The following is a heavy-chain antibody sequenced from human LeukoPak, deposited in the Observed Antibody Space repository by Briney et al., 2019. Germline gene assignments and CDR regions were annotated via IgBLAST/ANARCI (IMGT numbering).Heavy chain of an antibody. J-gene: IGHJ4*02. CDR1: GLTFSNYA. V-gene: IGHV3-23*01. Sequence: GGSLRLSCAASGLTFSNYAMSWVRQAPGKGLEWVSSMSGSGGSTYYADSVKGRFTISRDNSKNTLYLQMNNLRAEDTALYYCAKNQGQWLVPVDYWGQGTLVTASS. CDR2: MSGSGGST. CDR3: AKNQGQWLVPVDY. D-gene: IGHD6-19*01.